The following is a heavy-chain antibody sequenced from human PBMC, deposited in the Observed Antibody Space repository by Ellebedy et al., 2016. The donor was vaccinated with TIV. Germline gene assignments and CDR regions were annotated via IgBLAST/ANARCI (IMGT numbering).Heavy chain of an antibody. Sequence: GESLKISXAASGFTFSSYGMHWVRQAPGKGLEWVAVIWYDESNKYYADSVKGRFTISRDNSKNTLYLQMNSLRAKDTAVYYCAREPMVRGVIRRGYAMDVWGQGTTVTVSS. CDR2: IWYDESNK. J-gene: IGHJ6*02. V-gene: IGHV3-33*01. CDR1: GFTFSSYG. D-gene: IGHD3-10*01. CDR3: AREPMVRGVIRRGYAMDV.